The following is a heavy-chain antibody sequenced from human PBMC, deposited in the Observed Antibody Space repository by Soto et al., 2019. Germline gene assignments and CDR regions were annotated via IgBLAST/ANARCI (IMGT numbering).Heavy chain of an antibody. D-gene: IGHD2-21*01. V-gene: IGHV3-30-3*01. CDR2: ISYDGGNK. CDR3: ASADYGGCGIPNAFHI. CDR1: GFTFSSYA. J-gene: IGHJ3*02. Sequence: QVQLVESGGDVVQPGRSLRLSCAASGFTFSSYAMHWVRQAPGKGLEWVAVISYDGGNKYYADSVKGRFTISRDYSKNSLYLHMNSVSYVDMDVYYCASADYGGCGIPNAFHIWGHG.